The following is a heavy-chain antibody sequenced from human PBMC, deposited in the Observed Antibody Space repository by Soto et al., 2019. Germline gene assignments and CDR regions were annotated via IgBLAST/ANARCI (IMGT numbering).Heavy chain of an antibody. CDR3: AKGGGEVGATTAYFQH. J-gene: IGHJ1*01. D-gene: IGHD1-26*01. CDR2: ISVSGGST. V-gene: IGHV3-23*01. Sequence: GESLKISCAASGFTFSSYAMSWVRQAPGKGLEWVSAISVSGGSTYYADSVKGRFTISRDNSKNTLYLQMNSLRAEDTAVYYCAKGGGEVGATTAYFQHWGQGTLVTVSS. CDR1: GFTFSSYA.